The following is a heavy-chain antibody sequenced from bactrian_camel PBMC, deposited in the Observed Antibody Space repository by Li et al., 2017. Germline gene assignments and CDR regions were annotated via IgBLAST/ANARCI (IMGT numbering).Heavy chain of an antibody. Sequence: VQLVESGGGLVQPGGSLRLSCAASGFISRSYGMSWVRQAQGKGLEWVSSIGSDGTAYYADSVTGRFTISRDNAKSMVFLQMNNLKSEDSALYFCAGSWTLEKYWGQGTQVTVS. D-gene: IGHD1*01. J-gene: IGHJ4*01. CDR1: GFISRSYG. CDR3: AGSWTLEKY. V-gene: IGHV3S10*01. CDR2: IGSDGTA.